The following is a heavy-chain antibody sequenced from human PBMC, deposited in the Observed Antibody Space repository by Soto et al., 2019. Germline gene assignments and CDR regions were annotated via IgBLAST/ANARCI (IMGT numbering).Heavy chain of an antibody. CDR3: AKDRMGASGWFDP. CDR2: VSGNGGNT. J-gene: IGHJ5*02. CDR1: GFSFSSYT. D-gene: IGHD1-26*01. Sequence: PVGSLRLSCVASGFSFSSYTMNWVRQAPGKGLEWVPGVSGNGGNTYYADSVKGRFSISRDNSKNTLYLQLNSLRAEDTAIYYCAKDRMGASGWFDPWGQGTPVTVSS. V-gene: IGHV3-23*01.